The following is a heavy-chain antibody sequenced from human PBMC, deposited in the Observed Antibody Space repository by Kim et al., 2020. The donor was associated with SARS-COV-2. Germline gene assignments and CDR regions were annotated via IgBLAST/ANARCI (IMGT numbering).Heavy chain of an antibody. Sequence: SETLSLTCTVSGGSISSSSYYWGWIRQPPGKGLEWIGSIYYSGSTYYNPSLKSRVTISVDTSKNQFSLKLSSVTAADTAVYYCARQGMGTIFGVVRPYNWFDPWGQGTLVTVSS. D-gene: IGHD3-3*01. J-gene: IGHJ5*02. CDR1: GGSISSSSYY. V-gene: IGHV4-39*01. CDR3: ARQGMGTIFGVVRPYNWFDP. CDR2: IYYSGST.